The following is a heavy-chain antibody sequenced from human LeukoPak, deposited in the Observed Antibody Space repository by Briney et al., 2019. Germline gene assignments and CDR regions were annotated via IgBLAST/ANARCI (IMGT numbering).Heavy chain of an antibody. J-gene: IGHJ4*02. CDR1: GGTFSNDA. Sequence: SVKVSCKASGGTFSNDAISWVRQAPGQGLEWMGGIIPIFTTANYAQKFQGRVTITADESTSTAYLELSSLRSEDTAVYYCARVPDCSTTSCLSYYFDYWGQGTLVTVSS. CDR3: ARVPDCSTTSCLSYYFDY. D-gene: IGHD2-2*01. CDR2: IIPIFTTA. V-gene: IGHV1-69*01.